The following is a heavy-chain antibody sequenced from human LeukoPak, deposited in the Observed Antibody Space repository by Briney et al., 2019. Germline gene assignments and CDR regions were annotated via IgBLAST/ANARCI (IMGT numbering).Heavy chain of an antibody. Sequence: SQTLSLTCTVSGGSISSGSYYWSWIRQPAGKGLEWIGRIYTSGSTNYNPSLKSRVTISVDTSKNQFSLKLSSVTAADTAVYYCARESCSSTSCLEARYYYYYYMDVWGKGTTVTVPS. CDR3: ARESCSSTSCLEARYYYYYYMDV. CDR2: IYTSGST. J-gene: IGHJ6*03. V-gene: IGHV4-61*02. D-gene: IGHD2-2*01. CDR1: GGSISSGSYY.